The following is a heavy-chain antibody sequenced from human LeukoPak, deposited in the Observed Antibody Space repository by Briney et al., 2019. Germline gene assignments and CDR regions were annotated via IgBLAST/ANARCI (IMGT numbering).Heavy chain of an antibody. J-gene: IGHJ4*02. CDR3: ARGGTTAAGGDC. V-gene: IGHV1-2*02. CDR1: GYSFTAYY. Sequence: ASVNVSCKASGYSFTAYYMNWVRQAPGQGLEWMGWINPNSGGANYAEKFQGRVTMTRDTSISTAYMEVSSLRSDDTAVYYCARGGTTAAGGDCWGQGTLVTVSS. D-gene: IGHD6-13*01. CDR2: INPNSGGA.